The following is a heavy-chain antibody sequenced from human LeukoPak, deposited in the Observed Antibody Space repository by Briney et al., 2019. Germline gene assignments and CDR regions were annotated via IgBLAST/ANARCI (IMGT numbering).Heavy chain of an antibody. D-gene: IGHD6-13*01. V-gene: IGHV4-39*07. CDR2: IYYSGST. CDR3: AREKQQQNGDAFDI. Sequence: SETLSLTCTVSGGSISSYYWGWIRQPPGKGLEWIGSIYYSGSTYYNPSLKSRVTISVDTSKNQFSLKLSSVTAADTAVYYCAREKQQQNGDAFDIWGQGTMVTVSS. J-gene: IGHJ3*02. CDR1: GGSISSYY.